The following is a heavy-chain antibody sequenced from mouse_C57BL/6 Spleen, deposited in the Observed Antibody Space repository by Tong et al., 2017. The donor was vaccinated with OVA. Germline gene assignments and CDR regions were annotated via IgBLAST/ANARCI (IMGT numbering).Heavy chain of an antibody. Sequence: EVQLQESGGGLVQPKGSLKLSCAASGFSFNTYAMNWVRQAPGKGLEWVARIRSKSNNYATYYADSVKDRFTISRDDSESMLYLQMNNLKTDDTATYYCAKPTMITTFYYYAMDYWGQGTSVTVSS. J-gene: IGHJ4*01. D-gene: IGHD2-4*01. CDR3: AKPTMITTFYYYAMDY. CDR1: GFSFNTYA. CDR2: IRSKSNNYAT. V-gene: IGHV10-1*01.